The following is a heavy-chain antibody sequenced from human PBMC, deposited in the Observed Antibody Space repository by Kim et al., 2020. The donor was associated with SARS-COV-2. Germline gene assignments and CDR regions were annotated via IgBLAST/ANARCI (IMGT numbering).Heavy chain of an antibody. J-gene: IGHJ4*02. V-gene: IGHV4-59*01. Sequence: NYNPALKSRVTISVDTSRNQFSLKRSSVTAADTAVYYCACYKYGSRFDYWGQGALVTVSS. CDR3: ACYKYGSRFDY. D-gene: IGHD3-10*01.